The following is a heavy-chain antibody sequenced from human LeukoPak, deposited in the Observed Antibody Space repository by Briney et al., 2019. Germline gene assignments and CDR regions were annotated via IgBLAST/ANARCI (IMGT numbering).Heavy chain of an antibody. V-gene: IGHV3-7*01. J-gene: IGHJ5*01. Sequence: GGSLRLSCAASGFTFNKYWMNGVRQSPGKGLEWVANIKEDSSEKNYVDSMKGRFTISRDNAKNSLYLQMNSLRAEDTAVYYCARESGRFRFDSWGQGTLVTVSS. D-gene: IGHD3-3*01. CDR2: IKEDSSEK. CDR3: ARESGRFRFDS. CDR1: GFTFNKYW.